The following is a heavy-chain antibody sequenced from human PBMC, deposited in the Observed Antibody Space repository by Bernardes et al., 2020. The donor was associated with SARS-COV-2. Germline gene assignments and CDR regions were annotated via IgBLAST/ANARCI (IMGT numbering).Heavy chain of an antibody. CDR2: IIPILGIK. D-gene: IGHD1-26*01. V-gene: IGHV1-69*04. CDR1: GDTFSSYS. CDR3: AKDTGGATGSRFDP. J-gene: IGHJ5*02. Sequence: SVKVSCKTSGDTFSSYSISWVRQAPGPGLEWMGRIIPILGIKTYAQKFQGRVTFTADKSTSTAYMELNSLRSEDTAIYYCAKDTGGATGSRFDPWGQGTLVTVSA.